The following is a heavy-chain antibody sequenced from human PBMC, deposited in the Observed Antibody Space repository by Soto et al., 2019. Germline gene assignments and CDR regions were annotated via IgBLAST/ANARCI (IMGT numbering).Heavy chain of an antibody. V-gene: IGHV4-59*01. CDR3: ARESYYALDV. J-gene: IGHJ6*02. CDR2: IYYTGSI. Sequence: SETLSLTCTVSGGYISSYYWSWIRQPPGKGLEWIGYIYYTGSINYNPSLKSRVTISVDTSKNQFSLKLSSVTAADTAVYYCARESYYALDVWGQGTTVTVSS. CDR1: GGYISSYY.